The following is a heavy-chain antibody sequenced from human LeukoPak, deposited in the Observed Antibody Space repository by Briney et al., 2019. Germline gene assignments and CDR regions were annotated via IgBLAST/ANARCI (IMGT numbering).Heavy chain of an antibody. Sequence: GGSLRLSCAASGFTFSSYSMNWVRQAPGKGLEWVSSISSSSSYIYYADSVKGRFTISRDNAKNSLYLQMNSLRAEDTAVYYCARDRETWGDYLDYWGQGTLVTVSS. CDR1: GFTFSSYS. J-gene: IGHJ4*02. CDR2: ISSSSSYI. D-gene: IGHD1-26*01. V-gene: IGHV3-21*01. CDR3: ARDRETWGDYLDY.